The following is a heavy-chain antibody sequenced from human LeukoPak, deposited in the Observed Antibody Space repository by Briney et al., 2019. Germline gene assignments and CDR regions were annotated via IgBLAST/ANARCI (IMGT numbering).Heavy chain of an antibody. V-gene: IGHV4-34*01. CDR1: GGSFSGYY. Sequence: SETLSLTCAVYGGSFSGYYWSWIRQPPGKGLEWIGEIYHSGSTNYNPPLKSRVTISVDTSKNQFSLKLSSVTAADTAVYYCARARNPRHYFDYWGQGTLVTVSS. J-gene: IGHJ4*02. CDR2: IYHSGST. CDR3: ARARNPRHYFDY.